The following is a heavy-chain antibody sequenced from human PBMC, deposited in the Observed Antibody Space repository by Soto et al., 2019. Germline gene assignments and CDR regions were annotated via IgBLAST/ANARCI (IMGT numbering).Heavy chain of an antibody. Sequence: PGGSLRLSCAASGFTFNSYAMSWVRQAPGKGLEWVSTIIGSGGSTYYADSVKGRFTVSRDNAENSLYLQMNSLRDEDTAVYYCARGPNTAVAGRFDYWGQGTLVTVSS. CDR3: ARGPNTAVAGRFDY. J-gene: IGHJ4*02. CDR2: IIGSGGST. CDR1: GFTFNSYA. D-gene: IGHD6-19*01. V-gene: IGHV3-23*01.